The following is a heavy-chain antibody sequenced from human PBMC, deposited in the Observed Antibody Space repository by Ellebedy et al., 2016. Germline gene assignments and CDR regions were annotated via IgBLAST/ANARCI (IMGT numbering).Heavy chain of an antibody. CDR1: GFTFSSYA. CDR2: ISYDGSNK. J-gene: IGHJ6*02. Sequence: GESLKISXAASGFTFSSYAMHWVRQAPGKGLEWVAVISYDGSNKYYADSVKGRFTISRDNSKNTLYLQMNSLRAEDTAVYYCARPPRRYFDWLRDYYYYGMDVWGQGTTVTVSS. V-gene: IGHV3-30-3*01. CDR3: ARPPRRYFDWLRDYYYYGMDV. D-gene: IGHD3-9*01.